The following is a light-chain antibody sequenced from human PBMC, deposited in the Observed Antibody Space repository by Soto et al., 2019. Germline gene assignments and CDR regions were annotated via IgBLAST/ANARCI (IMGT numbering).Light chain of an antibody. Sequence: VMTQYPATMSVSPVGRATLSCRASQSVTTNMAWYQQKPGQAPRLLIYGASTRAAGIPARFSGSGFGTDFTLTISSLEPEDAAVYYCQQRSNWPPITFGQGTRLEIK. J-gene: IGKJ5*01. CDR3: QQRSNWPPIT. CDR2: GAS. V-gene: IGKV3-11*01. CDR1: QSVTTN.